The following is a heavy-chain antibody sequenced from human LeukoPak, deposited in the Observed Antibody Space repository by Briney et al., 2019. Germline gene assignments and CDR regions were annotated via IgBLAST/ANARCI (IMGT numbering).Heavy chain of an antibody. J-gene: IGHJ4*02. Sequence: AASVKVSCKASGYTFTNYYLFWVRQAPGQGLEWMGVINPSGGRTSYAQKFQGRVTMTRDTSTSTVYMELSSLRSEDTAVYYCARRSPAYCGGDCYLDCWGQGTLVTVSS. D-gene: IGHD2-21*02. CDR2: INPSGGRT. CDR1: GYTFTNYY. V-gene: IGHV1-46*01. CDR3: ARRSPAYCGGDCYLDC.